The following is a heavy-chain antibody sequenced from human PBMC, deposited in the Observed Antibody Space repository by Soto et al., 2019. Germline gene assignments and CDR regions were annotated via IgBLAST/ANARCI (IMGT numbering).Heavy chain of an antibody. D-gene: IGHD2-15*01. CDR1: GFTFSTYW. J-gene: IGHJ4*02. Sequence: GGSLRLSCAASGFTFSTYWMSWVRQAPGKGLEWVANINQGGSEKYYVDSVKGRFTISRDNAENSLFLQMDSLRAEDTAVYYCARARGWNIVKLPGASDYWGQGVLVTVSS. V-gene: IGHV3-7*01. CDR3: ARARGWNIVKLPGASDY. CDR2: INQGGSEK.